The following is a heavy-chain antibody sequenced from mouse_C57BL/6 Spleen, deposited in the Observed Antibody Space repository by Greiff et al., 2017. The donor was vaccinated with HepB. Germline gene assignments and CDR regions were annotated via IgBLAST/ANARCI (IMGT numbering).Heavy chain of an antibody. CDR1: GYSFTGYY. D-gene: IGHD1-1*01. Sequence: EVQLQQSGPELVKPGASVKISCKASGYSFTGYYMNWVKQSPEKSLEWIGEINPSTGGTTYNQKFKAKATLTVDKSSSTAYMQLKSLTSEDSAVYYCARGPSYYYGSSYKYYFDYWGQGTTLTVSS. CDR2: INPSTGGT. V-gene: IGHV1-42*01. J-gene: IGHJ2*01. CDR3: ARGPSYYYGSSYKYYFDY.